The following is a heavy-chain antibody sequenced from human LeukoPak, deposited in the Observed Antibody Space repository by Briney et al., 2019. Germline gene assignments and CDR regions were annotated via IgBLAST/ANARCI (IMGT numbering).Heavy chain of an antibody. CDR2: IYHSGST. CDR3: ATTTIGGVNWFDP. Sequence: SETLSLTCAVSGYSISSGYYWGWIRQPPGEGLEWIGSIYHSGSTYYNPSLKSRFTISVDTSKNQFSLKLSSVTAADTAVYYCATTTIGGVNWFDPWGQGTLVTVSS. V-gene: IGHV4-38-2*01. J-gene: IGHJ5*02. CDR1: GYSISSGYY. D-gene: IGHD3-16*01.